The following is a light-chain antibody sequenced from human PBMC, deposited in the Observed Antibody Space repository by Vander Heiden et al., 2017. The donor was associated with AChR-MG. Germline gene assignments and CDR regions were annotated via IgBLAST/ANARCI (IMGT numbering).Light chain of an antibody. CDR1: QSVTGSY. V-gene: IGKV3-20*01. Sequence: EIVLTQSPGTQSLSPGERATLSCRASQSVTGSYLAWYQQKPGQAPRLLIYGASSRATGIPDSFSGSGSATDFTFTISRLEPEDFAVYYCQQYGSSPPTFGQATKLEIK. CDR3: QQYGSSPPT. CDR2: GAS. J-gene: IGKJ2*01.